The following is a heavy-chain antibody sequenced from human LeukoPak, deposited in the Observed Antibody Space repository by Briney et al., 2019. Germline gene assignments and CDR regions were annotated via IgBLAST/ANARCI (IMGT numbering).Heavy chain of an antibody. CDR3: AKSIYGSGSYVY. V-gene: IGHV4-59*01. Sequence: PSETLSLTCTVSGGSISSYYWSWIRQPPGKGLEWIGYIYYSGSTNYNPSLKSRVTISVDTSKNQFSLKLSSVTAADTAVYYCAKSIYGSGSYVYWGQGTLVTVSS. CDR1: GGSISSYY. CDR2: IYYSGST. J-gene: IGHJ4*02. D-gene: IGHD3-10*01.